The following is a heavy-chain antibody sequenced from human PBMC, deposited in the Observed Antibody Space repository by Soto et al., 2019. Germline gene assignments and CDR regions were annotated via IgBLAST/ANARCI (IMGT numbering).Heavy chain of an antibody. CDR3: PRDGCDAGSGRNSDGCSPPSFYAMDV. V-gene: IGHV1-18*01. CDR1: GYTLMNYG. Sequence: QVHLVQSGSDVNKPGASVKVSCKTSGYTLMNYGISWVPQAPGPRLEWMGWIRHSNDDTKYAQNCRGSPNMSTDKYSSTSYFNLSSLSSDDTASYFCPRDGCDAGSGRNSDGCSPPSFYAMDVWGRRTTVTVS. D-gene: IGHD2-2*01. CDR2: IRHSNDDT. J-gene: IGHJ6*02.